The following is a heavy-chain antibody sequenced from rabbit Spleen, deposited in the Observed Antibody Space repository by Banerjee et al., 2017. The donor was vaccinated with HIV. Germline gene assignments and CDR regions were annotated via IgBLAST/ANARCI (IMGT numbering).Heavy chain of an antibody. CDR1: GFSFSSSYY. J-gene: IGHJ4*01. Sequence: ESGGGLVKPGASLTLTCTASGFSFSSSYYMCWVRQAPGKGLEWITCINMVTGKSVYASWAKGRFIMSRTSSTKVTLQMTSLTAADTATYFCVRGASSSGYYSLWGPGTLVTVS. V-gene: IGHV1S40*01. CDR2: INMVTGKS. CDR3: VRGASSSGYYSL. D-gene: IGHD1-1*01.